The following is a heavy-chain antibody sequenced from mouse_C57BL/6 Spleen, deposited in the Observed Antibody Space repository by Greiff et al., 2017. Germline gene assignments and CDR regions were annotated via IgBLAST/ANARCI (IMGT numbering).Heavy chain of an antibody. V-gene: IGHV1-80*01. CDR3: ARGGTGIYAMDY. CDR1: GYAFSSYW. CDR2: IYPGDGDT. J-gene: IGHJ4*01. D-gene: IGHD4-1*01. Sequence: VQRVESGAELVKPGASVKISCKASGYAFSSYWMNWVKQRPGKGLEWIGQIYPGDGDTNYNGKFKGKATLTADKSSSTAYMQLSSLTSEDSAVYCCARGGTGIYAMDYWGQGTSVTVSS.